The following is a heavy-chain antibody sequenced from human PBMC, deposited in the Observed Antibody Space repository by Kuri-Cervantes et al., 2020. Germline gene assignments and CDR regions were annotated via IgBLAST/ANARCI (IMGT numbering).Heavy chain of an antibody. J-gene: IGHJ3*02. CDR2: ISKNSGNM. Sequence: SLKISCAASGFTFDDYAMHWVRQAPGKGLEWVSGISKNSGNMGYADSVKGRFTISRDNAKNSLYLQMNSLRDEDTTLYYCAKDIGPLLITGTTSHAFDIWGQGTMVTVSS. V-gene: IGHV3-9*01. CDR3: AKDIGPLLITGTTSHAFDI. D-gene: IGHD1-20*01. CDR1: GFTFDDYA.